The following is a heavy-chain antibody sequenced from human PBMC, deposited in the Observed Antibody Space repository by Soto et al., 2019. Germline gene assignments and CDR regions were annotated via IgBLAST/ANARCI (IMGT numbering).Heavy chain of an antibody. V-gene: IGHV3-48*01. CDR3: ASSLVVYGAFDI. Sequence: XXSLSLSCAASGFTFSSYSMHWVPQAPGKGLEWVSYISSSSSTIYYADSVKGRFTISRDNAKNSLYLQMGSMRAEDMAVYYCASSLVVYGAFDIWGQGTMVTVSS. CDR2: ISSSSSTI. D-gene: IGHD2-21*01. CDR1: GFTFSSYS. J-gene: IGHJ3*02.